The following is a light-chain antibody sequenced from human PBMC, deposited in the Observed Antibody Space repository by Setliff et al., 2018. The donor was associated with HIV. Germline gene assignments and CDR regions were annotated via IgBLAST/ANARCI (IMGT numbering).Light chain of an antibody. CDR2: EVS. CDR1: SSDVGGYNY. Sequence: QSVLTPPASVSGSPGQSITISCTGTSSDVGGYNYVSWYQQHPGKAPKLMIYEVSNRPSGVSNRFSGSKSGNTASLTISDFQAEDEADYYCGSCTSTSPCAFGTGTKVTVL. J-gene: IGLJ1*01. V-gene: IGLV2-14*01. CDR3: GSCTSTSPCA.